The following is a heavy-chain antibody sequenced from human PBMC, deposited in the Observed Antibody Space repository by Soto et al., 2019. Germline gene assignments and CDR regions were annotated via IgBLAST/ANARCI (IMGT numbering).Heavy chain of an antibody. Sequence: PGESLKISCKGSGYSFTSYWIGWVRQMPGKGLEWMGIIYPGDSDTRYSPSFQGQVTISADKSISTAYLQWSSLKASDTAMYYCARLPLWSGYYYGMDVWGQGTTVTVSS. J-gene: IGHJ6*02. CDR2: IYPGDSDT. CDR3: ARLPLWSGYYYGMDV. D-gene: IGHD3-3*01. V-gene: IGHV5-51*01. CDR1: GYSFTSYW.